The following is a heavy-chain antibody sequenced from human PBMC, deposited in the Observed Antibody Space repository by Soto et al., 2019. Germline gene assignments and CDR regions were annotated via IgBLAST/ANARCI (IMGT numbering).Heavy chain of an antibody. CDR2: ISTDGSST. CDR1: GFAFSTYW. J-gene: IGHJ4*02. CDR3: ARATGSNHPFDY. Sequence: GGSLRLSCAASGFAFSTYWMHWVRQGPGKGLVWVSRISTDGSSTTYADSVKGRFTISRDNAKNTLYLQMNSLSADDAAVYYCARATGSNHPFDYWGQGTLVTVSS. V-gene: IGHV3-74*01. D-gene: IGHD2-2*01.